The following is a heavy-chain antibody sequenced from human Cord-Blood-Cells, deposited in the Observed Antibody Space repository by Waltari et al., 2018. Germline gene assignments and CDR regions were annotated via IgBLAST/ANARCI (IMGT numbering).Heavy chain of an antibody. CDR1: GFTFGDYA. CDR3: TSNPGYYDILTGYYVVSEGYFDL. CDR2: IRSKAYGGTT. Sequence: RLSCTASGFTFGDYAMSWFRQAPGKGLEWVGFIRSKAYGGTTEYAASVKGRFTISRDDSKSIAYLQMNSLKTEDTAVYYCTSNPGYYDILTGYYVVSEGYFDLWGRGTLVTVSS. D-gene: IGHD3-9*01. J-gene: IGHJ2*01. V-gene: IGHV3-49*03.